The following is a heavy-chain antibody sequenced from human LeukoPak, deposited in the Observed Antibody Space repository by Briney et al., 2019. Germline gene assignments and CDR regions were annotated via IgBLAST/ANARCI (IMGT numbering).Heavy chain of an antibody. D-gene: IGHD3-10*01. CDR3: ARLNPYYYGSESSPS. CDR1: GGSINGSSWY. Sequence: SETLSLTCPVSGGSINGSSWYWGWIRQPPGKGLEWIGNIYYTGSTYYNPSLKSRVTISVDTSKNQFSLKLSSMTAADTAVYYCARLNPYYYGSESSPSWGQRTLVTVSS. CDR2: IYYTGST. V-gene: IGHV4-39*01. J-gene: IGHJ5*02.